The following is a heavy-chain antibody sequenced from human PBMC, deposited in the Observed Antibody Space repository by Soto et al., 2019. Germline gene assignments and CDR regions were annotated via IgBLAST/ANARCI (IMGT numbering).Heavy chain of an antibody. CDR3: AKTGGGGELGPLPFDY. V-gene: IGHV3-23*01. D-gene: IGHD3-16*01. CDR1: GFTFSSYA. CDR2: ISGSGGST. Sequence: GGSLRLSCAASGFTFSSYAMSWVRQAPGKGLEWVSAISGSGGSTYYADSVKGRFTISRDNSKNTLYLQMNSLRAEDTAVYYCAKTGGGGELGPLPFDYWGQGTLVTVS. J-gene: IGHJ4*02.